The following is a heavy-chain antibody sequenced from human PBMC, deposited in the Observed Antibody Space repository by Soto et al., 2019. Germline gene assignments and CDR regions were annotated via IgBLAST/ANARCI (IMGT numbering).Heavy chain of an antibody. CDR3: AKERGPYYYDSSGPFDY. CDR2: ISYDGSNK. Sequence: GGSLRLSCAASGFTFSSYGMHWVRQAPGKGLEWVAVISYDGSNKYYADSVKGRFTISRDNSKNTLYLQMNSLRAEDTAVYYCAKERGPYYYDSSGPFDYWGQGTLVTVSS. V-gene: IGHV3-30*18. J-gene: IGHJ4*02. CDR1: GFTFSSYG. D-gene: IGHD3-22*01.